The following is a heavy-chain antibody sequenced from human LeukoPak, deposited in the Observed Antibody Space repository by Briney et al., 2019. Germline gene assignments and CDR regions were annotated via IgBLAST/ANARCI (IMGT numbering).Heavy chain of an antibody. CDR2: ISYDGSNK. Sequence: GRSLRLSCAASGFTFSSYGMHGVRQAPGKGLEWVAVISYDGSNKYYADSVKGRFTISRDNSKNTLYLQMNSLRAEDTAVYYCAKEAPMVRGVINSPCDYWGQGTLVTVSS. V-gene: IGHV3-30*18. J-gene: IGHJ4*02. CDR3: AKEAPMVRGVINSPCDY. D-gene: IGHD3-10*01. CDR1: GFTFSSYG.